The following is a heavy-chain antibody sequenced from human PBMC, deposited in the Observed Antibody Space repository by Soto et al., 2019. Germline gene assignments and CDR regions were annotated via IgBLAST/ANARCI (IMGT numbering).Heavy chain of an antibody. D-gene: IGHD2-21*02. CDR2: IYYSGST. V-gene: IGHV4-31*03. CDR3: ARGERRGSGWGIVVVTAYDY. Sequence: QVQLQESGPGLVKPSQTLSLTCTVSGGSISSGGYYWSWIRQHPGKGLEWIGYIYYSGSTYYNPSLKSRVTISVDTSKNQFSLKLSSVTAADTAVYYCARGERRGSGWGIVVVTAYDYWGQGTLVTVSS. CDR1: GGSISSGGYY. J-gene: IGHJ4*02.